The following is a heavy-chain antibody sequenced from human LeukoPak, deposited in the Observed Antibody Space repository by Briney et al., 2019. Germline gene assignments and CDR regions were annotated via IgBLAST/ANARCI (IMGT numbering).Heavy chain of an antibody. CDR3: VRDPYEAY. D-gene: IGHD5-12*01. V-gene: IGHV3-33*01. Sequence: GRSLRLSCAPSGFSFSSYGMHWVRQAPGKGLEWEAVIWYDGTNKFYADSVKGRFTISRDNSKNTVDLQMDSLRVEDTAVYYCVRDPYEAYWGQGTLVIVSS. J-gene: IGHJ4*02. CDR2: IWYDGTNK. CDR1: GFSFSSYG.